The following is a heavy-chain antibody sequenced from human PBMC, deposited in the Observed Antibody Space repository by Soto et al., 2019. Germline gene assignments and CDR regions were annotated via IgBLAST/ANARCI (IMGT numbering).Heavy chain of an antibody. Sequence: SETLSLTCTVSGGSISSLYWSWIRQPPGNGLEWIGHISYSGNTNYNPSLKSRVTISVDTSKNQFSLKLSSVTAADTAVYYCGREAYDSSGYPEKNFDYWGQGTLVTVSS. J-gene: IGHJ4*02. V-gene: IGHV4-59*11. D-gene: IGHD3-22*01. CDR1: GGSISSLY. CDR2: ISYSGNT. CDR3: GREAYDSSGYPEKNFDY.